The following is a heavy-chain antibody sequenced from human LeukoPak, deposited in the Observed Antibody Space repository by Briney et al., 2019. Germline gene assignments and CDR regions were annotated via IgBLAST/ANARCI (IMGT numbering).Heavy chain of an antibody. CDR3: AAIRVGAANFDD. Sequence: SETLSLTCTVSGGSISSSSYYWGWIRQPPGKGLEWIGYSLYSGTTNYNPSLKSRVTISVDTSKNQFSLRLSSVTAADTAVYYCAAIRVGAANFDDWGQGALVTVSS. V-gene: IGHV4-61*05. CDR1: GGSISSSSYY. J-gene: IGHJ4*02. D-gene: IGHD2-15*01. CDR2: SLYSGTT.